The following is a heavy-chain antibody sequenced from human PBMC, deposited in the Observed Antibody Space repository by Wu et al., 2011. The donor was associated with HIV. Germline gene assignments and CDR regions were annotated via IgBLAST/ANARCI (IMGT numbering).Heavy chain of an antibody. CDR1: GYTFTSYY. CDR2: INPSGGST. V-gene: IGHV1-46*01. Sequence: QVQLVQSGAELKKPGASVKVSCKASGYTFTSYYMHWVRQAPGQGLEWMGIINPSGGSTSYAQKFQGRVTMTRDTSTSTVYMELSSLRSEDTAVYYCARSFRDTYFYYYGISVWGQGTTVTVSS. D-gene: IGHD3-16*02. CDR3: ARSFRDTYFYYYGISV. J-gene: IGHJ6*02.